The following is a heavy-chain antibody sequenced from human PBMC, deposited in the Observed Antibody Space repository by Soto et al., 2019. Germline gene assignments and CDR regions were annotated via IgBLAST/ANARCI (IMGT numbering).Heavy chain of an antibody. CDR3: AHRGGNSLTFDY. CDR2: IFWDDDK. Sequence: QITLKESGPTLVKPTQTLTLTCIFSGVSLSTSGVGVGWIRQPPGKALEWLALIFWDDDKRYSPSLKSRLTITKDSSKNQAVLTLTNMDPAATATYYCAHRGGNSLTFDYWGQGTLVTVSS. CDR1: GVSLSTSGVG. J-gene: IGHJ4*02. V-gene: IGHV2-5*02. D-gene: IGHD6-13*01.